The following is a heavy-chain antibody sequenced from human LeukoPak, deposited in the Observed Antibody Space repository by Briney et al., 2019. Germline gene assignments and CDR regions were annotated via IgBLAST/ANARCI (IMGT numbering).Heavy chain of an antibody. CDR3: ARDRYPSAREFDY. J-gene: IGHJ4*02. CDR1: GFTFSSYW. CDR2: IDTDGSDT. D-gene: IGHD1-1*01. Sequence: GGSLRLSCAASGFTFSSYWMHWVRQAPGKGLVWVSRIDTDGSDTSYADSVKGRFTISRDNAKNTLYLQLNSLRGEDTAVYYCARDRYPSAREFDYWGQGTLVAVSS. V-gene: IGHV3-74*01.